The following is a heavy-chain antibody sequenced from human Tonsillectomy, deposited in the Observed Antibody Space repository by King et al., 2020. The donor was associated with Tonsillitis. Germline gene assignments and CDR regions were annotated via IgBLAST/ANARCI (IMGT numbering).Heavy chain of an antibody. J-gene: IGHJ3*02. V-gene: IGHV1-18*04. CDR2: ISAYNGDT. CDR1: GYTFTSHG. D-gene: IGHD2-2*01. CDR3: ARDMHGSIQPFDAINI. Sequence: FQLVQSGAEVKKPGASVTVSCKASGYTFTSHGISWLRQAPGKGLEWMGWISAYNGDTNYAQRLQGRVTMTRDTSTSTAYMEPRSLRSDDTAVYYCARDMHGSIQPFDAINIRGQGTMVTVSS.